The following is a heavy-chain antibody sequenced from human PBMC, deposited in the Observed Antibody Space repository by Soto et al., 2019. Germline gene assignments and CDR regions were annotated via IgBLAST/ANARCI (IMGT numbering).Heavy chain of an antibody. Sequence: QVQLVQSGAEVKKPGSSVKVSCKASGGTFSSYTISWVRQAPGQGLEWMGRIIPILGIANYAQKFQCRVTITADKSTSTAYMELSSLRSEDTAVYHCARGGSSSGTHAFDIWGQGTMVTVSS. CDR3: ARGGSSSGTHAFDI. V-gene: IGHV1-69*02. D-gene: IGHD3-10*01. CDR2: IIPILGIA. CDR1: GGTFSSYT. J-gene: IGHJ3*02.